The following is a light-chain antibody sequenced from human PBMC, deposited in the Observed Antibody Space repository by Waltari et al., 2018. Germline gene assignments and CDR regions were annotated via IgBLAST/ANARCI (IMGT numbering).Light chain of an antibody. J-gene: IGLJ3*02. Sequence: QLVLTQSPSASASLGASVKLTCTLSSGHSSNVIAWLQQQPEKGPRSLMKGNSDGSHSKGDKIPDRFSGSSSGTEHYLTISSLQSEDEADYYCQTGGHGTWVFGGGTKLTVL. V-gene: IGLV4-69*01. CDR2: GNSDGSH. CDR3: QTGGHGTWV. CDR1: SGHSSNV.